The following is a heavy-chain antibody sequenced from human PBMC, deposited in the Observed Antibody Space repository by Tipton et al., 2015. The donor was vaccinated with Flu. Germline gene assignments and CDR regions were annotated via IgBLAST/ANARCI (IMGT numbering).Heavy chain of an antibody. CDR2: INHSGST. Sequence: TLSLTCAVYGGSFSGYYWSWIRQPPGKGLEWIGEINHSGSTYYNPSLKSRVTISGDTSKNQFSLKLSSVTAADTAVYYCATHCVGVCSHAFDIWGQGTMVTVSS. CDR1: GGSFSGYY. D-gene: IGHD2-21*02. J-gene: IGHJ3*02. V-gene: IGHV4-34*01. CDR3: ATHCVGVCSHAFDI.